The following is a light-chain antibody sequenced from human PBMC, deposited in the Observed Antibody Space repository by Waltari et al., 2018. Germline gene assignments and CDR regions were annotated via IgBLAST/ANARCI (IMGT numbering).Light chain of an antibody. V-gene: IGLV2-8*01. CDR2: EVN. Sequence: QSALTQPPSASGSPGQSVTISCTGTSSAIGGYNYVSWYRHPPGKAPKRMIYEVNKRPSGVPDRFSGSKSGNTASLAVSGLQAEDEADYYCSSYAGSNTLHIIFGGGTKLTVL. CDR3: SSYAGSNTLHII. J-gene: IGLJ2*01. CDR1: SSAIGGYNY.